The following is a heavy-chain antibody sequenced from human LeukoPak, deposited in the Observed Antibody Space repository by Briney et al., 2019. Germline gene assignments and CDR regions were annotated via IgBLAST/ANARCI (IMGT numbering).Heavy chain of an antibody. CDR1: GFTFSSYS. D-gene: IGHD1-1*01. V-gene: IGHV3-21*01. CDR3: AREVTTEGYAFDI. J-gene: IGHJ3*02. Sequence: GGSLRLSCAASGFTFSSYSMNWVRQAPGKGLEWVSSISGSSSYIYYADSVKGRFTISRDNAKNSLYLQMNSLRAEDTAVYYCAREVTTEGYAFDIWGQGTMVTVSS. CDR2: ISGSSSYI.